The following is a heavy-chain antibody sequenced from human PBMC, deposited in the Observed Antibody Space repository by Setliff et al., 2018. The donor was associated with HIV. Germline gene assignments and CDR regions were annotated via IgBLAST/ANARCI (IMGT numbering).Heavy chain of an antibody. D-gene: IGHD1-26*01. CDR1: GDPISSHY. J-gene: IGHJ4*01. CDR3: ARDQTSGSLHGFVH. V-gene: IGHV4-59*11. Sequence: SAEPLSLTCTVSGDPISSHYWSWIRQPPGEGLEWIGHISDSENTYYNPSLESQVTISLDTSKKSFSLDLYSVTAADTAMYYCARDQTSGSLHGFVHWGPGTLVTVSS. CDR2: ISDSENT.